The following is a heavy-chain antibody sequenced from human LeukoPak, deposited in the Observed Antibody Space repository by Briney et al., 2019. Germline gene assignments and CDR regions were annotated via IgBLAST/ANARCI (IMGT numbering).Heavy chain of an antibody. V-gene: IGHV4-4*09. J-gene: IGHJ5*02. CDR1: GGSISSYY. Sequence: SETLSLTCTVSGGSISSYYWSWIRQPPGKGLEWIGYIYTSGSTNYNPSLKSRVTISVDTSKNQFSLKLSSVTAADTAAYYCARHRVAAGTNWFDPWGQGTLVTVSS. D-gene: IGHD6-13*01. CDR3: ARHRVAAGTNWFDP. CDR2: IYTSGST.